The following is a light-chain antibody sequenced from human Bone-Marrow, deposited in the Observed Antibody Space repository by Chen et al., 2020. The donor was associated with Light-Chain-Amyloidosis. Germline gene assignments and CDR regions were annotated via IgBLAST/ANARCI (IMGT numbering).Light chain of an antibody. V-gene: IGLV2-14*01. CDR2: DVS. Sequence: QSALTQPASVSGSPGQPITISCTGTSSDVGGYNFVSWYQQHPGKAPKLMIYDVSNRPSGVSNRLSGSRSGNTASLTISGLQAEDEADYYCSSYTSSSTLAFGGGTKLTVL. J-gene: IGLJ3*02. CDR1: SSDVGGYNF. CDR3: SSYTSSSTLA.